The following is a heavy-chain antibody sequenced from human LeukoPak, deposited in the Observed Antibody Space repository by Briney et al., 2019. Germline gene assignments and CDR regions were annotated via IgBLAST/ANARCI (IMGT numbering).Heavy chain of an antibody. J-gene: IGHJ4*02. CDR3: ARSPPGIAVAGFDY. V-gene: IGHV3-33*01. CDR2: IWYDGSNE. CDR1: GFTFSSYG. Sequence: GRSLRLSCAASGFTFSSYGMHWVRQAPGKGLEWVAVIWYDGSNEYYADSVKGRFTISRDNSKNTLYLQMNSLRAEDTAVYYCARSPPGIAVAGFDYWGQGTLVTVSS. D-gene: IGHD6-19*01.